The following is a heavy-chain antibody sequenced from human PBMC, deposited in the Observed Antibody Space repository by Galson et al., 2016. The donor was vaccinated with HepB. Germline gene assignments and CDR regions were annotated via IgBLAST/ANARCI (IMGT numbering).Heavy chain of an antibody. Sequence: SVKVSCKASGGSFSTYGISWVRQAPGQGLEWMGGIIPTFRTPNYAQKLQGRVTITADESTSTVYMELSRLTSEDTAVYSCARPKQDYSLYAMDGWGQGNTITVSS. CDR1: GGSFSTYG. CDR3: ARPKQDYSLYAMDG. J-gene: IGHJ6*02. CDR2: IIPTFRTP. V-gene: IGHV1-69*13. D-gene: IGHD3-16*01.